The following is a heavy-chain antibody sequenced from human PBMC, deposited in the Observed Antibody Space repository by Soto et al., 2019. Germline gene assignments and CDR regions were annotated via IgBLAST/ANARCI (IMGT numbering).Heavy chain of an antibody. Sequence: GGSLRLSCAASGFTLSSYDMHWVRQATGKGLEWVSAIGTAGDTHYPVSVKGLFTISRENDKNSLYLQMNSLREGETAVYYCARETYYSSGPGXYGLYVWGQGTXVXV. D-gene: IGHD3-22*01. CDR1: GFTLSSYD. V-gene: IGHV3-13*01. CDR2: IGTAGDT. J-gene: IGHJ6*02. CDR3: ARETYYSSGPGXYGLYV.